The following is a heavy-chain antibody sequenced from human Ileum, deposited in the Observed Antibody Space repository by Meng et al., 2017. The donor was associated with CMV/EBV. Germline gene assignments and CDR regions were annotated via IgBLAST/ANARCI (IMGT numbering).Heavy chain of an antibody. D-gene: IGHD2-21*01. CDR2: ISYSGST. CDR3: ARLPPTSPYSIDC. V-gene: IGHV4-39*07. Sequence: SETLSLTCTVSGGSISSANYYWGWIRQPPGKELEWIGSISYSGSTYYNPSLKSRVTISVDTSKNQFSLNLSPATAADTAVYYCARLPPTSPYSIDCWGHGTLVTVSS. J-gene: IGHJ4*01. CDR1: GGSISSANYY.